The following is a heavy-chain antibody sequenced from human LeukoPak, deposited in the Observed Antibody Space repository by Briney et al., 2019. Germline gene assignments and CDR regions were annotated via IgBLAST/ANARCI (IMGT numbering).Heavy chain of an antibody. CDR2: IHYRGST. V-gene: IGHV4-59*12. CDR3: ARFGTGDPEVFDY. CDR1: GGSISSYY. Sequence: SETLSLTCTVSGGSISSYYWSWIRQPPGKGLEWIGYIHYRGSTNYNPSLKSRVTISLDTSNNQFSLKLTSVTAADTAVYFCARFGTGDPEVFDYWGQGTLVTVSS. J-gene: IGHJ4*02. D-gene: IGHD3/OR15-3a*01.